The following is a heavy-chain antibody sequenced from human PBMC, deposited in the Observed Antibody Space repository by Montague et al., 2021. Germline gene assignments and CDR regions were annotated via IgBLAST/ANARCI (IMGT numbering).Heavy chain of an antibody. J-gene: IGHJ6*02. CDR1: GFTFSSYW. D-gene: IGHD2-15*01. V-gene: IGHV3-74*01. Sequence: SLRLSCAASGFTFSSYWMGWVRQAPGKGLVCVSRINGDGNSTNYADSVKGRFTISRDNAKNTLYLQMNNLRAEDTAVYYCARDLGHCAGGSCGVWGQGTTVTVSS. CDR2: INGDGNST. CDR3: ARDLGHCAGGSCGV.